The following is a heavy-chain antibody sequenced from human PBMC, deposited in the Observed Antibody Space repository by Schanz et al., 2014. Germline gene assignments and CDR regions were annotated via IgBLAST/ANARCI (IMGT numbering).Heavy chain of an antibody. J-gene: IGHJ4*02. CDR3: ARGGFFDSTSFDS. Sequence: QVQLVQSGAEVKKPGASVKVSCKASGYTFTSYGITWVRQAPGQGLEWMGWISAYNGHTTYAQKFQGRFTMTTDTSTSTAYMELSSLRSEDTAVYYCARGGFFDSTSFDSWGQGTLIAVSS. V-gene: IGHV1-18*01. D-gene: IGHD2-2*01. CDR1: GYTFTSYG. CDR2: ISAYNGHT.